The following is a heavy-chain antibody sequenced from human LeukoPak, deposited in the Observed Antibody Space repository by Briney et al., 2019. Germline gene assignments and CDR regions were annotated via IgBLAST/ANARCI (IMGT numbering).Heavy chain of an antibody. D-gene: IGHD6-13*01. J-gene: IGHJ4*02. CDR3: AREGSSSWYDY. Sequence: GGSLRLSCAASRFTFSSYAINWVRQAPGKGLEWVSSISSSSSYIYYADSVKGRFTISRDNAKNSLYLQMNSLRAEDTAVYYCAREGSSSWYDYWGQGTLVTVSS. V-gene: IGHV3-21*01. CDR1: RFTFSSYA. CDR2: ISSSSSYI.